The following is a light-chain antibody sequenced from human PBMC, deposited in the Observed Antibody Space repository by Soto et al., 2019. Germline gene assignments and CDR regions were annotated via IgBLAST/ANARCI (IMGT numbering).Light chain of an antibody. Sequence: EIVWPQSQGNLSVYAGARAHLSGRASQSVSNNYLAWYQQKPGQAPRLLIYGASNRATGIPDRFSASASATDFPLTISDVQPEDVALYYCQQYGSSGTVGQGTKVDIK. V-gene: IGKV3-20*01. CDR1: QSVSNNY. J-gene: IGKJ1*01. CDR3: QQYGSSGT. CDR2: GAS.